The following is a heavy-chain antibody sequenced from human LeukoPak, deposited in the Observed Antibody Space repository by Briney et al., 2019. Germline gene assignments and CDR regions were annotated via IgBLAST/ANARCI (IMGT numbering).Heavy chain of an antibody. CDR3: ARRIAVAGTYWFDP. V-gene: IGHV4-34*01. J-gene: IGHJ5*02. Sequence: ASETLSLTCTVSGGSISSYYWSWIRQPPGKGLEWIGEINHSGSTNYNPSLKSRVTISVDTSKNQFSLKLSSVTAADTAVYYCARRIAVAGTYWFDPWGQGTLVTVSS. D-gene: IGHD6-19*01. CDR2: INHSGST. CDR1: GGSISSYY.